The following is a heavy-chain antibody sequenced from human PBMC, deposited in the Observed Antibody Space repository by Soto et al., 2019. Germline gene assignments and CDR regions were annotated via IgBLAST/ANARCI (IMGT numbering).Heavy chain of an antibody. D-gene: IGHD7-27*01. CDR2: ISSSSNTI. CDR3: ARKLPTGDLGY. J-gene: IGHJ4*02. CDR1: GFTFSSYS. Sequence: EVQLVESGGGLVQPGGSLRLSCAASGFTFSSYSMNWVRQAPGKGLEWVSYISSSSNTIYYADSVKGRFTISRDNAKNSLYLQMNSLRAEDTAVYYCARKLPTGDLGYWGQGTLVNVSS. V-gene: IGHV3-48*01.